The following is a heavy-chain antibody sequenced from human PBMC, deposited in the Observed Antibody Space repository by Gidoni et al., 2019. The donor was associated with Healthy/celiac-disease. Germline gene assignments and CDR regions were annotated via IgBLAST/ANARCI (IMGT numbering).Heavy chain of an antibody. CDR2: TSHSGST. Sequence: VTLSLTCAVYGGSFSGYYWSWIRQPPGKGLEWIGETSHSGSTNYNPSLKSRVTISVDTSNNQFSLKLSSVTAADTAVYYCARRGYCSGGSCYGSLWFDPWGQGTLVTVSS. CDR3: ARRGYCSGGSCYGSLWFDP. J-gene: IGHJ5*02. CDR1: GGSFSGYY. D-gene: IGHD2-15*01. V-gene: IGHV4-34*01.